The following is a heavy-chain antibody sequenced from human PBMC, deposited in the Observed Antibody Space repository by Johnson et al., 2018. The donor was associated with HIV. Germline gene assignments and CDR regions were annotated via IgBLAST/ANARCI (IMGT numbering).Heavy chain of an antibody. J-gene: IGHJ3*02. CDR1: GFTFISYA. CDR3: ARDYCTNAVCRLSDAFDI. CDR2: ISYDGSNK. D-gene: IGHD2-8*01. V-gene: IGHV3-30*04. Sequence: VQLVESGGGVVQPGRSLRLSCAASGFTFISYAMHWVRQTPGKGLEWVAVISYDGSNKYYADSVKGRFTLSRDNSKNSLYLQMNSLRADDTAVYYCARDYCTNAVCRLSDAFDIWGQGTMVSVSS.